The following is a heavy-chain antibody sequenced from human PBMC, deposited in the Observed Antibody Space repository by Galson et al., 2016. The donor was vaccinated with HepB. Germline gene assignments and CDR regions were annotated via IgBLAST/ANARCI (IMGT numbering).Heavy chain of an antibody. J-gene: IGHJ6*02. CDR2: ISAYNGYT. CDR3: ARGGGGTYFENYYYGMDV. Sequence: SVKVSCKASGYTFTSFGITWVRQAPGQGLEWMGWISAYNGYTHYAQKLQGRVTMTTHTSTSTVYMELRSLRSDDTAVYYCARGGGGTYFENYYYGMDVWGQGTTVTVSS. D-gene: IGHD1-26*01. CDR1: GYTFTSFG. V-gene: IGHV1-18*01.